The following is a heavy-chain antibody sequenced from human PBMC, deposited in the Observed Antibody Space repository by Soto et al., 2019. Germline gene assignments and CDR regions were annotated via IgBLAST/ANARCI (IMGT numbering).Heavy chain of an antibody. V-gene: IGHV1-8*01. CDR1: GSSFTSLD. CDR2: MQPSTGRT. J-gene: IGHJ4*02. Sequence: AASVKCSCKASGSSFTSLDINWVRQTAGQGLEWMGWMQPSTGRTGYAQKFQVRVTMTRDTSINTAYMELTTLTSDDTAFYYCARGVSAGVDYWGQGTVVT. CDR3: ARGVSAGVDY. D-gene: IGHD1-26*01.